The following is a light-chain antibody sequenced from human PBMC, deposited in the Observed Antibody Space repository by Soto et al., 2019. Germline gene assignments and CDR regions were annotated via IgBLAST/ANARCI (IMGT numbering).Light chain of an antibody. CDR1: SSDVGGYNY. Sequence: QSVLTQPRSVSGSPGQSVTISCTGTSSDVGGYNYVSWYQQHPGKAPKLIVHDVSQRPSGVPDRFSGSKSGNTASLTISGLQAEDEADYYCCSFAGTDSDVFGVGTKVTVL. CDR2: DVS. CDR3: CSFAGTDSDV. J-gene: IGLJ1*01. V-gene: IGLV2-11*01.